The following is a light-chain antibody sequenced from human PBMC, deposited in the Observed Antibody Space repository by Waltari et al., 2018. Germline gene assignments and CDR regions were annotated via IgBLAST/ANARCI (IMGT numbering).Light chain of an antibody. Sequence: DIVMTQSPDSLAVSLGERATINCKSSQRVLYSSNNKNYLAWYQQKPGQPPELLISWASTRESGVPDRFSGSGSGTDFTLTITSLQAEDVAVYYCQQYYSTPYTFGQGTKLEIK. CDR3: QQYYSTPYT. J-gene: IGKJ2*01. CDR2: WAS. V-gene: IGKV4-1*01. CDR1: QRVLYSSNNKNY.